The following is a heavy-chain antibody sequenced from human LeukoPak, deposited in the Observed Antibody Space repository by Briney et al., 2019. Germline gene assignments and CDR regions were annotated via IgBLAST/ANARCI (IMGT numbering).Heavy chain of an antibody. CDR1: GYSISSGYY. CDR2: IYHSGST. Sequence: SETLSLTCAVSGYSISSGYYWGWIRQPPGKALEWIGSIYHSGSTYYNPSLKSRVTISVDTSKNQFSLKLSSVTAADTAVYYCARHLECSSTSCYLGLDYWGQGTLVTVSS. J-gene: IGHJ4*02. CDR3: ARHLECSSTSCYLGLDY. V-gene: IGHV4-38-2*01. D-gene: IGHD2-2*01.